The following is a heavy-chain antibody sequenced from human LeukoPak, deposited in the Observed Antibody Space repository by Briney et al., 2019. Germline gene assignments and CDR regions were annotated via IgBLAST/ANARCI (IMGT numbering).Heavy chain of an antibody. CDR1: GYTFTRYD. V-gene: IGHV1-8*01. CDR3: ARARYDFWSGYYSPPPFLDP. D-gene: IGHD3-3*01. J-gene: IGHJ5*02. CDR2: MNPNSGNT. Sequence: SVKLSSTASGYTFTRYDINWVRHATGQGSEWMGWMNPNSGNTGYAQKFQGRVTMTRNTSISTAYMELSSLRSEDTAVYYCARARYDFWSGYYSPPPFLDPWGQGTLVTVSS.